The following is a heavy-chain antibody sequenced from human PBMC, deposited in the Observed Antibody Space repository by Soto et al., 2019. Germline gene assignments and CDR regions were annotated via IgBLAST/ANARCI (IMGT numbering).Heavy chain of an antibody. CDR3: ARQRNYYYYMDV. CDR2: IYYSGST. CDR1: GGSISSYY. V-gene: IGHV4-59*08. J-gene: IGHJ6*03. Sequence: SETLSLTCTVSGGSISSYYWSWIRQPPGKGLEWIGYIYYSGSTNYNPSLRSRVTISVDTSKNQFSLKLGSVTAADTAVYYCARQRNYYYYMDVWGKGTTVTVSS.